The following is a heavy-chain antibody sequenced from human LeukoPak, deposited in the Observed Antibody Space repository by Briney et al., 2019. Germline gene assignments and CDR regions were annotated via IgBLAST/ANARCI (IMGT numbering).Heavy chain of an antibody. CDR1: GGSISSGDYY. CDR2: IYYSGST. J-gene: IGHJ6*03. Sequence: TSQTLSLTCTLSGGSISSGDYYWSWIRHPPGKGLEWIGYIYYSGSTYYNPSLKTRVTISVDTSKNQFSLKLSSVTAADTAVDFCARERFSCSSTSCYPRYMDGWGKGTTVTVS. CDR3: ARERFSCSSTSCYPRYMDG. V-gene: IGHV4-30-4*08. D-gene: IGHD2-2*01.